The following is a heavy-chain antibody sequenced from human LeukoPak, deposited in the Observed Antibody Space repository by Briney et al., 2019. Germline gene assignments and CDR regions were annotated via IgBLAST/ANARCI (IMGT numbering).Heavy chain of an antibody. Sequence: PGGSLRLSCAPSGFTSSAFGMHWVRQAPGKGLEWVAFIRFEGSDKFYADSVKGRFTISRDNAKNSLYLQMNSLRAEDTAVYYCARDARHGSGGYWGQGTLVTVSS. V-gene: IGHV3-30*02. D-gene: IGHD1-26*01. J-gene: IGHJ4*01. CDR3: ARDARHGSGGY. CDR2: IRFEGSDK. CDR1: GFTSSAFG.